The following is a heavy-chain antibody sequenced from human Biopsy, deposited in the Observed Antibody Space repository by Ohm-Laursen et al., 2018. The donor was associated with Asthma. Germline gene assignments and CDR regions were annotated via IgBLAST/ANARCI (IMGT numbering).Heavy chain of an antibody. J-gene: IGHJ4*02. Sequence: SLRLPCTASGFTFDDYAMHWVRQAPGKGLEWVSGISWNSGSIGYADSVKGRFTISRDNAKNSLYLQMNSLRAEDTAVYYCARDGTDMNEAMPKDYWGQGTLVTVSS. CDR3: ARDGTDMNEAMPKDY. CDR1: GFTFDDYA. CDR2: ISWNSGSI. V-gene: IGHV3-9*01. D-gene: IGHD2-2*01.